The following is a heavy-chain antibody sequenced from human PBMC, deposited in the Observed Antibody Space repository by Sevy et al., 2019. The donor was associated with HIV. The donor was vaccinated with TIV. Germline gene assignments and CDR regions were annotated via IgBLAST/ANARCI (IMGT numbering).Heavy chain of an antibody. Sequence: GGSLRLSCAASGFDCSSYPMHWVRQAPGKGLEWVSVISYDESTKHYGDSVKGRFTVSRDNSKNTLYLQMNSLTEEDTAVYYCARQGSSWTFDPWGQGTLVTVSS. D-gene: IGHD6-13*01. J-gene: IGHJ5*02. CDR2: ISYDESTK. CDR3: ARQGSSWTFDP. V-gene: IGHV3-30-3*02. CDR1: GFDCSSYP.